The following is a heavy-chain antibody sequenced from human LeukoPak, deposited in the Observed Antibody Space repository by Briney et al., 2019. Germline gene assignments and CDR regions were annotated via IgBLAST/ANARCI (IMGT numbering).Heavy chain of an antibody. CDR3: ATSTYYYGSGSYSFDY. J-gene: IGHJ4*02. Sequence: PSETLSLTCTVSGDSISTSNSYWGWIRQPPGKGLEWIGSIYYSGNTYYNASLKSRVTISVDTSKNQFSLKLSSVTAADTAVYYCATSTYYYGSGSYSFDYWGQGTLVTVSS. CDR2: IYYSGNT. CDR1: GDSISTSNSY. D-gene: IGHD3-10*01. V-gene: IGHV4-39*01.